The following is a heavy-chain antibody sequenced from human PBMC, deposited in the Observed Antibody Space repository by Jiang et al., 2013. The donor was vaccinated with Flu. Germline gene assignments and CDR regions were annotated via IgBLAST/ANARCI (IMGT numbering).Heavy chain of an antibody. CDR2: ISGSGGST. J-gene: IGHJ4*02. CDR1: GFTFSSYA. CDR3: AKDVLWELLPHQIRYFDY. D-gene: IGHD1-26*01. Sequence: QLVESGGGLVQPGGSLRLSCAASGFTFSSYAMSWVRQAPGKGLEWVSAISGSGGSTYYADSVKGRFTISRDNSKNTLYLQMNSLRAEDTAVYYCAKDVLWELLPHQIRYFDYWGQGTLVTVSS. V-gene: IGHV3-23*04.